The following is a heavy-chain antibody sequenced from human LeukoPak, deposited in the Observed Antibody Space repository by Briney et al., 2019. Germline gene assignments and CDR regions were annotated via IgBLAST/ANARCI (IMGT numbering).Heavy chain of an antibody. CDR3: ARDGDTALTRGYYYYMDV. D-gene: IGHD4-23*01. CDR1: GGSFSGYY. V-gene: IGHV3-21*01. Sequence: ETLSLTCAVYGGSFSGYYWSWLRQPPGKGLEWVSSISSSSSYIYYVDSVKGRFTISRDNAKKSLYLQMNSLRAEDTALYYCARDGDTALTRGYYYYMDVWGKGTTVTVSS. CDR2: ISSSSSYI. J-gene: IGHJ6*03.